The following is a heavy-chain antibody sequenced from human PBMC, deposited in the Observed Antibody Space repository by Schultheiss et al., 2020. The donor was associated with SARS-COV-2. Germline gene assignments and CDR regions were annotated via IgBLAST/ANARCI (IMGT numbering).Heavy chain of an antibody. CDR2: IYHSGST. CDR3: ARDGQLYSGYDLSYWFFDY. Sequence: SETLSLTCTVSGGSISSYYWSWIRQPPGKGLEWIGYIYHSGSTYYNPSLKSRVTISVDTSKNQFSLKLSSVTAADTAVYYCARDGQLYSGYDLSYWFFDYWGQGTLVTVSS. CDR1: GGSISSYY. J-gene: IGHJ4*02. V-gene: IGHV4-59*04. D-gene: IGHD5-12*01.